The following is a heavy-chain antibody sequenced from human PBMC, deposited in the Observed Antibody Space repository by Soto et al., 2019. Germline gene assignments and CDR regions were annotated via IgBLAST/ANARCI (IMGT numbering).Heavy chain of an antibody. V-gene: IGHV4-39*01. CDR3: ARNYGSGSYIMGYYYGMDV. J-gene: IGHJ6*02. D-gene: IGHD3-10*01. CDR1: GGSISSSSYY. CDR2: IYYSGST. Sequence: PSETLSLTCTVSGGSISSSSYYWGWIRQPPGKGLEWIGSIYYSGSTYYNPSLKSRVTISVDTSKNQFSLKLSSVTAADTAVYYCARNYGSGSYIMGYYYGMDVWGQGTTVTVSS.